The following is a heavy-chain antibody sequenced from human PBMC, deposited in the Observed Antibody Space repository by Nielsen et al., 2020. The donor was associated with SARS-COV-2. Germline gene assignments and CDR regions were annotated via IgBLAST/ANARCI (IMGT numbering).Heavy chain of an antibody. CDR1: GFTFSSYA. CDR2: ISGSGGSK. J-gene: IGHJ4*02. CDR3: AKWAINSGYAFDY. Sequence: GESLKISCAASGFTFSSYAMSWVRQAPGKGLEWVSAISGSGGSKYYADSVKGRFTISRDNSKKTLYLQINSLRAEDTAVYYCAKWAINSGYAFDYWSQGTLVTVSS. V-gene: IGHV3-23*01. D-gene: IGHD5-12*01.